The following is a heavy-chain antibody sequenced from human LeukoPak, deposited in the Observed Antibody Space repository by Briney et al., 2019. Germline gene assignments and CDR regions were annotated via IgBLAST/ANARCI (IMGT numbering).Heavy chain of an antibody. J-gene: IGHJ4*02. CDR2: IYAGGNT. CDR3: VRDADVWVRDY. V-gene: IGHV3-66*01. CDR1: GFTVNDNY. Sequence: GGSLRLSCAASGFTVNDNYMTWVRQAPGKGLEGVSAIYAGGNTNYAGSVKGRFTISRDNAKNPLYLQMNGLRAEDTAVYYCVRDADVWVRDYWGQGTLVTVSS. D-gene: IGHD3-10*01.